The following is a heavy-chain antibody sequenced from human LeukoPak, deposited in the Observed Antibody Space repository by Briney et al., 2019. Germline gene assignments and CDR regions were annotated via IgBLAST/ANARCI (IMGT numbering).Heavy chain of an antibody. CDR2: ISSSSSTI. J-gene: IGHJ6*03. CDR3: AREYCSSTSCYYYYMDV. Sequence: GGSLRLSCAASGFTFSSYSMNWVRQAPGKGLEWVSYISSSSSTIYYADSVKGRFTISRDNAKNSLYLQMNSLRAEDTAVYYCAREYCSSTSCYYYYMDVWGEGTTVTVSS. V-gene: IGHV3-48*01. CDR1: GFTFSSYS. D-gene: IGHD2-2*01.